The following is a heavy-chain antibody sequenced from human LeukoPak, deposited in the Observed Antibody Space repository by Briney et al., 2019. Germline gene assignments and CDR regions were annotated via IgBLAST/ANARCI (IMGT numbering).Heavy chain of an antibody. CDR2: IKQDGSEK. Sequence: PGGSLRLSCAASGFTFSSYWMNWVRQAPGKGLEWVASIKQDGSEKYYVDFLKGRFTISRDNAKNSLYLQINSLRAEDTAVYYCAYGYFDWTPSRVYWGQGTLVTVSS. J-gene: IGHJ4*02. D-gene: IGHD3-9*01. V-gene: IGHV3-7*01. CDR3: AYGYFDWTPSRVY. CDR1: GFTFSSYW.